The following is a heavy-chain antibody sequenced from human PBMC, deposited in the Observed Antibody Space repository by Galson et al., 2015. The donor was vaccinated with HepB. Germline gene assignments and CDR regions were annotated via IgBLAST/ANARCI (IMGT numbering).Heavy chain of an antibody. D-gene: IGHD6-19*01. Sequence: SETLSLTCTVSGGSISSSSYYWGWIRQPPGKGLEWIGSIYYSGSTYYNPSLKSRVTISVDTSKNQFSLKLSSVTAADTTVYYCARHSILWEAVAGPGWFDPWGQGTLVTVSS. CDR1: GGSISSSSYY. V-gene: IGHV4-39*01. J-gene: IGHJ5*02. CDR2: IYYSGST. CDR3: ARHSILWEAVAGPGWFDP.